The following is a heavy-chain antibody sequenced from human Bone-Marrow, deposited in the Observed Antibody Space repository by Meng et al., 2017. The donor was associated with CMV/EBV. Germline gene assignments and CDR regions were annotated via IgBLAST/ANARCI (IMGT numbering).Heavy chain of an antibody. CDR1: GFTFSSYS. J-gene: IGHJ4*02. CDR2: ISTSSSYI. Sequence: GESLKIPYVASGFTFSSYSMNWVRQAPGKGLEWVSSISTSSSYIYYGDSVKGRFTISRDNAKNSLYLQMNSLRAEDTAVYYCARVLGATTMFDYWGQGTLVTVSS. CDR3: ARVLGATTMFDY. V-gene: IGHV3-21*01. D-gene: IGHD1-26*01.